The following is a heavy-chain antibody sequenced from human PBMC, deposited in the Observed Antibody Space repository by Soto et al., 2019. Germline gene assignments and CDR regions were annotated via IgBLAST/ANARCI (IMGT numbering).Heavy chain of an antibody. V-gene: IGHV4-39*01. D-gene: IGHD6-19*01. CDR1: GGSISSSSYY. CDR3: ARRGEYSSGWYNWFDP. CDR2: IYYSGST. J-gene: IGHJ5*02. Sequence: SETLSLTCTVSGGSISSSSYYWGWIRQPPGKGLEWIGSIYYSGSTYYNPSLKSRVTISVDTSKNQFSLKLSSVTAADTAVYYCARRGEYSSGWYNWFDPWGQGTLVTVS.